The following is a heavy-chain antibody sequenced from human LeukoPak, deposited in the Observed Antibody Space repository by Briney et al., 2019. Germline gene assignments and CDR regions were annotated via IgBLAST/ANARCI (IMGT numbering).Heavy chain of an antibody. Sequence: SETLSLTCTVSGGPISSYYWSWLRQPAGKGLEWIGRIYTSGSTNYNPSLKSRVTMSVDTSKNQFSLKLSSVTAADTAVYYCAREGRSWNNWFDPWGQGTLVTVSS. J-gene: IGHJ5*02. V-gene: IGHV4-4*07. D-gene: IGHD6-13*01. CDR3: AREGRSWNNWFDP. CDR2: IYTSGST. CDR1: GGPISSYY.